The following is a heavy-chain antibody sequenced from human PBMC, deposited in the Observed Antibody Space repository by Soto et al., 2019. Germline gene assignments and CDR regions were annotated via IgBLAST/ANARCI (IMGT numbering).Heavy chain of an antibody. CDR2: ISGSGGST. J-gene: IGHJ4*02. Sequence: EVQMLESGGGLVQPGGSLRLSCAASGFTFSSYAMNWVRQAPGKGLEWVSGISGSGGSTFYADSVKGRFTISRDNSKNTLYLQMNSLRADDTDVYYCAKGRCSGGTCYSDYWGQGTLVTVSS. CDR3: AKGRCSGGTCYSDY. V-gene: IGHV3-23*01. D-gene: IGHD2-15*01. CDR1: GFTFSSYA.